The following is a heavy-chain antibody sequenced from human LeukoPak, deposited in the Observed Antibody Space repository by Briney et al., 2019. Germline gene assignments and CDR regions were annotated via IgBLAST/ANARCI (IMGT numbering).Heavy chain of an antibody. CDR3: AKIAVAGTFLDY. Sequence: SETLSLTCTVSGGSISSYYWSWIRQPPGKGLEWIGYIYYSGSTNYNPSLKRRVTISVDTSKNQFSLKLSSVTAADTAVYYCAKIAVAGTFLDYWGQGTLVTVSS. CDR1: GGSISSYY. CDR2: IYYSGST. V-gene: IGHV4-59*01. D-gene: IGHD6-19*01. J-gene: IGHJ4*02.